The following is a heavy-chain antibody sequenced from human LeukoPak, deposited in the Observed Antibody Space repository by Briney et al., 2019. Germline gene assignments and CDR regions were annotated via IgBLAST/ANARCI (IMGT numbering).Heavy chain of an antibody. D-gene: IGHD1-26*01. CDR3: TRATGSFYGLGY. CDR1: GFTVSSYA. CDR2: INSDGSVT. Sequence: GGSLRLSCAASGFTVSSYAMSWVRQAPGKGLEWVSRINSDGSVTTYADSVKGRFTISRDNAKNTLYLQMNSLRAGDTAVYYCTRATGSFYGLGYWGQGTLVTVSS. V-gene: IGHV3-74*01. J-gene: IGHJ4*02.